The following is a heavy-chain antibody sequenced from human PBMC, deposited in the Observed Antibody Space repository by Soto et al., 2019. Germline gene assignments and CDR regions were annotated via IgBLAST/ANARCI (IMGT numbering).Heavy chain of an antibody. Sequence: GGSLRLSCAASGFTFSSHGMHWVRQAPGKGLEWVAVIWFDGSNKYYADSVKGRFTISRDNSRNKLYLQMDSLRAEDTAVYYCARDQPGYSYGYGLGYWGQGTLVTVSS. CDR2: IWFDGSNK. CDR3: ARDQPGYSYGYGLGY. CDR1: GFTFSSHG. J-gene: IGHJ4*02. D-gene: IGHD5-18*01. V-gene: IGHV3-33*01.